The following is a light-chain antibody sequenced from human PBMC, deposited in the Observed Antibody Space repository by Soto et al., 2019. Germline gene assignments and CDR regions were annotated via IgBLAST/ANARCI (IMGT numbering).Light chain of an antibody. CDR1: SRDVGGYNY. V-gene: IGLV2-14*01. CDR3: SSYTSSSLVV. Sequence: QSALTQPASVSGSRGQSITISCTGTSRDVGGYNYVSWYQQHPGKAPKHMIYDVSNRPPGVSNRFSGSKSGNTASLTISGLQAEDEADYYCSSYTSSSLVVFGGGTKLTVL. J-gene: IGLJ2*01. CDR2: DVS.